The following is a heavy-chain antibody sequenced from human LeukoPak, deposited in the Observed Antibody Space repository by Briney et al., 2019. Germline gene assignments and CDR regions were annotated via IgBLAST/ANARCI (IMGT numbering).Heavy chain of an antibody. Sequence: GSLRLSCAASGFTFGSYGMNWVRQPPGKGLEWIGEINHSGSTNYNPSLKSRVTISVDTSKNQFSLKLSSVTAADTAVYYCARGLFVSGAFDIWGQGTMVTVSS. J-gene: IGHJ3*02. CDR2: INHSGST. V-gene: IGHV4-34*01. D-gene: IGHD2-21*01. CDR1: GFTFGSYG. CDR3: ARGLFVSGAFDI.